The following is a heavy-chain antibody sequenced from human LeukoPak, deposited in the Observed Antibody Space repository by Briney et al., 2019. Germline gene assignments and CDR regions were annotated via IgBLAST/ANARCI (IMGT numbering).Heavy chain of an antibody. D-gene: IGHD2-21*01. CDR1: GYSINSGYY. CDR3: ARGDCSGSICYSPMDV. J-gene: IGHJ6*03. Sequence: TSETLSLTCTVSGYSINSGYYWVWIRQPPGKGLEWIGSIYRSGSTNYNPSLKSRVTISVDTSKNQFSLKVSTVTAADTAVYYCARGDCSGSICYSPMDVWGTGTTVTVSS. CDR2: IYRSGST. V-gene: IGHV4-38-2*02.